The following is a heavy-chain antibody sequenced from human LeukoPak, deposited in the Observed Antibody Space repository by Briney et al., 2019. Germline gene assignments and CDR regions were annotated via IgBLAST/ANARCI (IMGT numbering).Heavy chain of an antibody. CDR3: AKDLGSGGLHDY. Sequence: GGSLRLSCAASGNYWMHWVRQAPGKGLEWVSAISGSGGSTYYADSVKGRFTISRDNSKNTLYLQMNSLRAEDTAVYYCAKDLGSGGLHDYWGQGTLVTVSS. D-gene: IGHD6-19*01. CDR2: ISGSGGST. CDR1: GNYW. J-gene: IGHJ4*02. V-gene: IGHV3-23*01.